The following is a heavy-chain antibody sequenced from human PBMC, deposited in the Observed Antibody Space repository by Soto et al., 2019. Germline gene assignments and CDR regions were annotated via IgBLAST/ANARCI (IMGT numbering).Heavy chain of an antibody. Sequence: GGPLRLSCAASGFTFSSYGMHWVRQAPGKGLEWVAVISYDGSNKYYADSVKGRFTISRDNSKNTPYLQMNSLRAEDTAVYYCALAAGTNGMDVWGQGTTVTVSS. CDR1: GFTFSSYG. CDR2: ISYDGSNK. V-gene: IGHV3-30*03. J-gene: IGHJ6*02. CDR3: ALAAGTNGMDV. D-gene: IGHD6-13*01.